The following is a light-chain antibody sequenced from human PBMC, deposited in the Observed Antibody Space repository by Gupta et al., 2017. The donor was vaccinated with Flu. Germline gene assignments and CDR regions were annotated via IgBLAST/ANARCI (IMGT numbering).Light chain of an antibody. CDR3: QQYGSSPLT. J-gene: IGKJ4*01. V-gene: IGKV3-20*01. CDR1: QTVSSNY. Sequence: ERATLSCRASQTVSSNYLAWYQQQPGQAPRLLIYGATSRATGLPYRFSGSGSGTDFTLTISRLEPEDFAVYYCQQYGSSPLTFGGGTKVEIK. CDR2: GAT.